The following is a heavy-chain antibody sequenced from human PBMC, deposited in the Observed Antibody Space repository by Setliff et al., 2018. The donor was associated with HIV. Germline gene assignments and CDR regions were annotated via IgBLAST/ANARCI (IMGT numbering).Heavy chain of an antibody. D-gene: IGHD2-15*01. CDR2: VDPEDGET. CDR3: ATDACTIDACYSSGGP. J-gene: IGHJ5*02. V-gene: IGHV1-69-2*01. Sequence: ASVKVSCKASGYTFIDYNIHWVQQAPGKGLEWMGRVDPEDGETIYAKKFRGRVTITADTSTDTAYLKLSSLRSEDTAVYYCATDACTIDACYSSGGPWGQGTLVTVSS. CDR1: GYTFIDYN.